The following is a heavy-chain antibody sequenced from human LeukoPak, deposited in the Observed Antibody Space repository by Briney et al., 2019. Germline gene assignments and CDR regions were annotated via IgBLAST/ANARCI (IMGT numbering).Heavy chain of an antibody. CDR2: ISSSSRYI. Sequence: GGSLRLSCAVSGFTFSSYRMNWVRQAPGKGLEWVSSISSSSRYIYYADSVKGRFTISRDNAKNSLYLQLSSLRAEDTAVYYCARDFAGHCSSSNCYADYWGQGTLVTVSS. J-gene: IGHJ4*02. CDR3: ARDFAGHCSSSNCYADY. CDR1: GFTFSSYR. D-gene: IGHD2-2*01. V-gene: IGHV3-21*01.